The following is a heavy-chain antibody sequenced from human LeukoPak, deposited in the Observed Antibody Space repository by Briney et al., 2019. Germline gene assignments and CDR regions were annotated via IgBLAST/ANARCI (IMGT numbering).Heavy chain of an antibody. CDR2: VGGSGDIT. J-gene: IGHJ4*02. CDR1: GFTFSSYA. CDR3: AKGYGSGTHSGDWVGAY. D-gene: IGHD3-10*01. Sequence: GGSLRLSCAASGFTFSSYAMSWVRQAPGKGLEWVSGVGGSGDITYYADSVKGRFTISRDNSKNTLYLQVNSPRADDTAVYYCAKGYGSGTHSGDWVGAYWGQGTLVTVSS. V-gene: IGHV3-23*01.